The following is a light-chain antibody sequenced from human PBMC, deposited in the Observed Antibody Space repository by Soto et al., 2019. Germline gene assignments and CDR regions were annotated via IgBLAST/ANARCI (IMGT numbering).Light chain of an antibody. V-gene: IGLV1-40*01. CDR1: SSNIGAGYD. CDR2: GNS. Sequence: QSVLTQPPSVSGAPGQRVTISCTGSSSNIGAGYDVHWYQQLPGTAPKLLIYGNSNRPSGVPDRFSGSKSGTSASLAITGLQAEDGAYYFFPSNDSSLRGVVFGGGTKLTVL. CDR3: PSNDSSLRGVV. J-gene: IGLJ2*01.